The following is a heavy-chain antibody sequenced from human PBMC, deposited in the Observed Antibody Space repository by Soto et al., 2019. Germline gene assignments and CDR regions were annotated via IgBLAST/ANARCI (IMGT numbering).Heavy chain of an antibody. V-gene: IGHV3-30-3*01. CDR1: GFTFSSYA. CDR3: ARDLKVLRYRFDYYHYCMDV. D-gene: IGHD3-9*01. CDR2: ISYDGSNK. J-gene: IGHJ6*02. Sequence: PGGSLRLSCAASGFTFSSYAMHWVRQAPGKGLEWVAVISYDGSNKYYADSVKGRFTISRDNSKNTLYLQMNSLRAEDTAVYYCARDLKVLRYRFDYYHYCMDVWCQGTTVTVSS.